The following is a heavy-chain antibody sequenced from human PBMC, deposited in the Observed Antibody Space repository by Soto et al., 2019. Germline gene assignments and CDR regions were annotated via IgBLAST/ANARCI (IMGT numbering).Heavy chain of an antibody. V-gene: IGHV1-2*02. CDR3: ARALIRFLDWIPENYYYGMDV. Sequence: QVQLVQSGAEVKKPGASMKVSCKPPGPTFTAYYIHWVRQAPGQGLEWMGWINPNTGGTNYAQNFQGRVTMTRDTSSRTVYMELGRLRSDDTAVYYCARALIRFLDWIPENYYYGMDVWGQGTTVTVSS. CDR1: GPTFTAYY. D-gene: IGHD3-3*01. J-gene: IGHJ6*02. CDR2: INPNTGGT.